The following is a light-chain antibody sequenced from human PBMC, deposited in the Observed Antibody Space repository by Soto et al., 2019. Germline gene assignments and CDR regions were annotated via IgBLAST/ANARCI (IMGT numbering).Light chain of an antibody. CDR2: GAS. Sequence: EILLTQSPATLSVSPGERATLSCRASQSVSSNLSWYQQTPGQAPRLLIYGASTRATGIPARFSGSGSGTEFTITISSLQYEDFAVYYCQQYNNWVRTFGQGTKVEIK. CDR1: QSVSSN. V-gene: IGKV3-15*01. J-gene: IGKJ1*01. CDR3: QQYNNWVRT.